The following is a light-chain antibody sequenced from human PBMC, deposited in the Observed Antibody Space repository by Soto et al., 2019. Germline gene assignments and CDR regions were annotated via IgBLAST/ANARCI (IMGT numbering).Light chain of an antibody. CDR1: NSNIGSNT. CDR3: AAWDDSLNGFYV. CDR2: SNS. Sequence: QSVLIQPPSASGTPGQRVTISCSGSNSNIGSNTANWYQQLPGTAPKLLIHSNSQRPSGVPDRFSGSKSGTSASLAISGLQSEDEADYYCAAWDDSLNGFYVFGAGKKVTVL. J-gene: IGLJ1*01. V-gene: IGLV1-44*01.